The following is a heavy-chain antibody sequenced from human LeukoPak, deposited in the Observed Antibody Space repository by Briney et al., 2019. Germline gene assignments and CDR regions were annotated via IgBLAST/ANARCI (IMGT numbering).Heavy chain of an antibody. J-gene: IGHJ4*02. CDR2: INHSGST. CDR3: ARGVMTTVTTPTPSDY. D-gene: IGHD4-17*01. V-gene: IGHV4-34*01. CDR1: GGSFSGYY. Sequence: SETLSLTCAVYGGSFSGYYWSWIRQPPGKGLEWIGEINHSGSTNYNPSLKSRVTISVDTSKNQFSLKMSSVTAADTAVYYCARGVMTTVTTPTPSDYWGQGTLVTVSS.